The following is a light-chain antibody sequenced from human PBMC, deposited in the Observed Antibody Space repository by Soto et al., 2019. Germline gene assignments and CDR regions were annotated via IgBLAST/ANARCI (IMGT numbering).Light chain of an antibody. CDR2: EVS. J-gene: IGLJ1*01. CDR3: CSYAGSSTFYV. Sequence: QSALTQPASGYGFPGQSITISCTGTSSDVGSYNLVSWYQQHPGKAPKLMIYEVSKRPSGVSNRFSGSKSGNTASLTISGLQAEDEADYYCCSYAGSSTFYVFGTGTKVTVL. V-gene: IGLV2-23*02. CDR1: SSDVGSYNL.